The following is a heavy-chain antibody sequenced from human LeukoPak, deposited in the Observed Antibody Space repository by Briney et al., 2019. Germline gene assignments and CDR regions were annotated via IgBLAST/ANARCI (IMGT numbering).Heavy chain of an antibody. CDR2: IIPILGIA. J-gene: IGHJ6*03. CDR3: ARAYGEERQWLVVDYYYYMDV. CDR1: GGTFSSYA. D-gene: IGHD6-19*01. Sequence: SVTVSCMGSGGTFSSYAISWVRQAPGQGLEWVGRIIPILGIANYAQKFQGRVTITADKSTSTAYMELSRLRSDDTAVYYCARAYGEERQWLVVDYYYYMDVWGKGTTVTVSS. V-gene: IGHV1-69*04.